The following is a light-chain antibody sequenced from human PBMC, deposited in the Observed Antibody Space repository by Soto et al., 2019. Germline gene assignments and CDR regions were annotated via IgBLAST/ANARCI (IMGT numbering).Light chain of an antibody. V-gene: IGKV1-8*01. CDR3: QQAYSYPLA. CDR1: QGISSY. Sequence: AIRMTQSPSSFSASTGDRVTITCRASQGISSYLAWYQQKPGKAPKLLIYAASTLQSGVPSRFSGSGSGTDFTLSISWLQSEDFATCYCQQAYSYPLAFGQGTSVEIK. J-gene: IGKJ1*01. CDR2: AAS.